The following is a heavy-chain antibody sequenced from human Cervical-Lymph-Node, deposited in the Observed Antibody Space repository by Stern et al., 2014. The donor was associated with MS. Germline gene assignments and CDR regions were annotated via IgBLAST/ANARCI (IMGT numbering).Heavy chain of an antibody. CDR3: AREGSGWYGGWFDP. Sequence: VQLVESGAEVKKPGASVKVSCKASGYTFIGYDINWVRQATGQGLEWMAWMNPTSGNTAYAQTFQGRVTMTRTTSTRTAYMQLSSLRSDDTAVYYCAREGSGWYGGWFDPWGQGTLVTVSS. D-gene: IGHD6-19*01. CDR1: GYTFIGYD. J-gene: IGHJ5*02. CDR2: MNPTSGNT. V-gene: IGHV1-8*01.